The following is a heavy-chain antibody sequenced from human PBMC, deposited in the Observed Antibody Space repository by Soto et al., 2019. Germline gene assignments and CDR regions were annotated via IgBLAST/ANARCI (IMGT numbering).Heavy chain of an antibody. V-gene: IGHV3-23*01. Sequence: PGGSLRLSCAASGFTFSSHAMSWVRQAPGKGLEWVSAISGSGGSTYYADSVKGRFTISRDNSKNTLYLQMNSLRAEDTAVYYCAKDGGYCSGGSCYDYYYYMDVWGKGTTVTVSS. D-gene: IGHD2-15*01. CDR3: AKDGGYCSGGSCYDYYYYMDV. CDR2: ISGSGGST. J-gene: IGHJ6*03. CDR1: GFTFSSHA.